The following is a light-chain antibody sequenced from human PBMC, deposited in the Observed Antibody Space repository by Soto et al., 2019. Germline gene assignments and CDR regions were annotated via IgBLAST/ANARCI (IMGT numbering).Light chain of an antibody. V-gene: IGKV3-15*01. CDR2: GAS. CDR3: QHYKNCPPKLP. Sequence: QAPRLLIYGASTRATGVPARFSGSGSGTEFTLTISSLEFDDFAVYRCQHYKNCPPKLPFGRGTKVDI. J-gene: IGKJ3*01.